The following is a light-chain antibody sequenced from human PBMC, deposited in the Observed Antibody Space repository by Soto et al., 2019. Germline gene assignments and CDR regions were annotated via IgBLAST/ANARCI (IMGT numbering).Light chain of an antibody. CDR3: QQYGSSPPYT. Sequence: EMVLTQSPGTLSLSPGERATLSCRASQSVSSSYLAWYQQKPGQAPRLLIYGASSRATGIPARFSGSGSGTDFTLTISSLEPEDFAVYYCQQYGSSPPYTFGQGTKLEIK. V-gene: IGKV3-20*01. J-gene: IGKJ2*01. CDR2: GAS. CDR1: QSVSSSY.